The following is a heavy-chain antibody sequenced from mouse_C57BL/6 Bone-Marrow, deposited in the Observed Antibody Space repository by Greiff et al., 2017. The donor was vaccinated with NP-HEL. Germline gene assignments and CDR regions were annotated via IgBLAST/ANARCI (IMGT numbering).Heavy chain of an antibody. D-gene: IGHD2-1*01. CDR3: GKGHGNQAY. J-gene: IGHJ3*01. V-gene: IGHV1-31*01. Sequence: VQLQQSGPELVKPGASVKISCTASGYSFTGYYMHWVKQSHGNILDWIGYINPYNGVSSYNQKFKGKATLTVDKSSSTAYMELSSLTSEDSAVYYEGKGHGNQAYWGRGTLVTVSA. CDR2: INPYNGVS. CDR1: GYSFTGYY.